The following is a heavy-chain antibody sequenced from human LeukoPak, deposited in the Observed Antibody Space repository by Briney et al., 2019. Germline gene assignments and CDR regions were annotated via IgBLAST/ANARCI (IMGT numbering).Heavy chain of an antibody. D-gene: IGHD6-13*01. J-gene: IGHJ3*02. CDR3: ARHHISSWNAYDAFDI. CDR2: IYPGDSDT. Sequence: GESLRISCKGSGYTFTNFWIGWVRQLPGKGLEWMGIIYPGDSDTRDSPSFQGQVTISADKSISTAYLQWSSLKASDTAMYYCARHHISSWNAYDAFDIWGQGTMVTVSS. V-gene: IGHV5-51*01. CDR1: GYTFTNFW.